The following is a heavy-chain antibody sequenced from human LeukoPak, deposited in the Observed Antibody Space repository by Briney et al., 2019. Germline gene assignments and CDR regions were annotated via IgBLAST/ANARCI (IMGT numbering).Heavy chain of an antibody. V-gene: IGHV1-46*01. CDR1: GYSFTSYY. J-gene: IGHJ4*02. CDR2: VNPSGGST. CDR3: ARLGFGGSYDY. Sequence: GASVKVSCKASGYSFTSYYIHWVRQAPGQGLEWMGIVNPSGGSTTYAQRFQGRVTMTRDTSTSTVYMDLSSLRSEDTAVYYCARLGFGGSYDYWGQGTLVTVSS. D-gene: IGHD1-26*01.